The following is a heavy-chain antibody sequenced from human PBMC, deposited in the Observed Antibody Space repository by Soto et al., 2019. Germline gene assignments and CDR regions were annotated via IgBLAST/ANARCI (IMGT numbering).Heavy chain of an antibody. CDR2: IYYSGTS. CDR1: GGSISTSAYY. Sequence: PSETLSLTCTVSGGSISTSAYYWGWIRQPPGKGLEWIGTIYYSGTSYHNPSLKSRVTISVDTSKNQFSLTLTSVTAADTAVYYCGSRVGRLYSANDSYSFDYWGQGTLVP. CDR3: GSRVGRLYSANDSYSFDY. J-gene: IGHJ4*02. D-gene: IGHD5-12*01. V-gene: IGHV4-39*01.